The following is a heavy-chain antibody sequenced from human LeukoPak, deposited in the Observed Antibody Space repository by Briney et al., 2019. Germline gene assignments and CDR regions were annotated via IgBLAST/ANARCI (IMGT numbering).Heavy chain of an antibody. CDR2: IYYSGAT. Sequence: SETLSLTCTVSGDSISSGGHYWSWIRQHPGKGLEWIGYIYYSGATYYNPSLKSRITISVDMSKNQFSLKVSSVTAADTAVYYCARDSSGKIDYWGQGTLVTVSS. CDR3: ARDSSGKIDY. D-gene: IGHD1-26*01. V-gene: IGHV4-31*03. J-gene: IGHJ4*02. CDR1: GDSISSGGHY.